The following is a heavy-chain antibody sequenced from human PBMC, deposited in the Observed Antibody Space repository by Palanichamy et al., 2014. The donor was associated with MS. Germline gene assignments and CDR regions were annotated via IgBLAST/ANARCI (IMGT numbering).Heavy chain of an antibody. J-gene: IGHJ4*02. V-gene: IGHV3-21*01. CDR3: ATDWEWLAL. D-gene: IGHD6-19*01. CDR2: ISSSSTYI. Sequence: QLVEVWGRAWSSRGGPVRLSCAASGFTFSSYTINWVRQAPGTGLEWVSSISSSSTYIYYADSVKGRFTISRDDARNSLYLQMSSLRAEDTAVYFCATDWEWLALWGQGTLVTVSS. CDR1: GFTFSSYT.